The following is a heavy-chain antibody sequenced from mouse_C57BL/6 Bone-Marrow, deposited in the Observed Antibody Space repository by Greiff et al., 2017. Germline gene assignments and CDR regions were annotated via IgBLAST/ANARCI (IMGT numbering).Heavy chain of an antibody. CDR2: ISDGGSYT. CDR1: GFTFSSYA. J-gene: IGHJ2*01. V-gene: IGHV5-4*01. Sequence: DVQLVESGGGLVKPGGSLKISCAASGFTFSSYAMSWVRQTPEKRLEWVATISDGGSYTYYPDNVQGRFTISRDNAKNNLYLQMSHRKAEDQAMYYCARDRGQLRLNYFDYWGQGTTLTVSS. D-gene: IGHD3-2*02. CDR3: ARDRGQLRLNYFDY.